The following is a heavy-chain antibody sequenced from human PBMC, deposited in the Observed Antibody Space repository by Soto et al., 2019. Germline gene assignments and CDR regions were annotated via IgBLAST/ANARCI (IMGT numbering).Heavy chain of an antibody. CDR3: ANRGRFYFDH. Sequence: EVQLLESGGGLVQPGGSLRLSCAASGIPFSSFAMGWVRQAPGKGLEWVSTINPGGDNTYYADSVKGRFTISSDNSRNTLYLQMSGLGDEDTAVYYCANRGRFYFDHWGQGTLVTVSS. J-gene: IGHJ4*02. V-gene: IGHV3-23*01. CDR1: GIPFSSFA. CDR2: INPGGDNT. D-gene: IGHD3-10*01.